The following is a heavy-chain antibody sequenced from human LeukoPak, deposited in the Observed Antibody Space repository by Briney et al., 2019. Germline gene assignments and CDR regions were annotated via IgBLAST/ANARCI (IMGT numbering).Heavy chain of an antibody. CDR1: GFTFDDYA. CDR3: AKGDCGDYIGNWFDP. D-gene: IGHD4-17*01. V-gene: IGHV3-9*01. J-gene: IGHJ5*02. CDR2: ISWNSGSI. Sequence: PGGSLRLSCAASGFTFDDYAMHWVRQAPGKGLEWVSGISWNSGSIGYADSVKGRFTISRDNAKNSLYLQMNSLRAEDTALYYCAKGDCGDYIGNWFDPWGQGTLVTVSS.